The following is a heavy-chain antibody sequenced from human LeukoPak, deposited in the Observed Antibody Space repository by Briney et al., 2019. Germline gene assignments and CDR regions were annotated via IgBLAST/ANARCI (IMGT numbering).Heavy chain of an antibody. Sequence: RTGGSLRLSCAASGFTFSSYSMNWVRQAPGKGLEWVSYISSSGSTIYYADSVKGRFTISRDNAKNSLYLQMNSLRAEDTAVYYCAKATLRYFDWLSHSWDYYYMDVWGKGTTVTISS. CDR3: AKATLRYFDWLSHSWDYYYMDV. CDR1: GFTFSSYS. D-gene: IGHD3-9*01. J-gene: IGHJ6*03. CDR2: ISSSGSTI. V-gene: IGHV3-48*04.